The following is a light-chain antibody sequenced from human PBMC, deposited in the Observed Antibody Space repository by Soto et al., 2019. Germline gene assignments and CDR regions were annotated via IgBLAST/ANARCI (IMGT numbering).Light chain of an antibody. CDR1: QSISSW. Sequence: DIQMTKSPSTLSGSVGARVTITCRASQSISSWLAWYQQKPGRAPKLLIYDASSLESGVPSRFSGSGSGTEFTLTISSLQPDDFATYYCQQYDSYSFTFGQGTRLEIK. V-gene: IGKV1-5*01. CDR3: QQYDSYSFT. CDR2: DAS. J-gene: IGKJ5*01.